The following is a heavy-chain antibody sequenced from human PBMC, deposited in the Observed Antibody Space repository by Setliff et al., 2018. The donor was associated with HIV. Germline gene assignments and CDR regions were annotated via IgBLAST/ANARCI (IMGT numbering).Heavy chain of an antibody. Sequence: SETLSLTCTVSGGSISSSSYYWGWIRQPPEKGLEWMASIYYSGSTSYNPALKSRVTMSVDAAKNQFSLKVTSVTAADTAVYYCARQDSYSYGYNYFDYWGQGTLVTVSS. J-gene: IGHJ4*02. D-gene: IGHD5-18*01. CDR1: GGSISSSSYY. CDR3: ARQDSYSYGYNYFDY. V-gene: IGHV4-39*01. CDR2: IYYSGST.